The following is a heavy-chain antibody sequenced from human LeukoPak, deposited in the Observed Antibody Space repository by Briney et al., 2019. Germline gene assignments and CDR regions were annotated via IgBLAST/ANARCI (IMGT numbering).Heavy chain of an antibody. Sequence: GGSLRLSCAASGFTVSSYAMSWVRQAPGKGLEWVSAISGSGGSTYYADSAKGRFTISRDNSKNTLYLQMNSLRAEDTAVYYCANNAVTYYYGMDVWGQGTTVTVSS. CDR1: GFTVSSYA. D-gene: IGHD4-4*01. CDR3: ANNAVTYYYGMDV. J-gene: IGHJ6*02. V-gene: IGHV3-23*01. CDR2: ISGSGGST.